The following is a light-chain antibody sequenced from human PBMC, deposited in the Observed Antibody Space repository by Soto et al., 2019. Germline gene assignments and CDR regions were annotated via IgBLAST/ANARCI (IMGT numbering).Light chain of an antibody. CDR2: SNN. CDR3: AAWDDRMNGVV. CDR1: SSNIGGNT. V-gene: IGLV1-44*01. J-gene: IGLJ2*01. Sequence: QSVLTQPPSASGTPGQRVTISCSGSSSNIGGNTVNWFRQLPGTAPKPLIYSNNLRPSEVPDRFSGSKSGTSASLAISGLRSEDEADYFCAAWDDRMNGVVFGGGTQLTVL.